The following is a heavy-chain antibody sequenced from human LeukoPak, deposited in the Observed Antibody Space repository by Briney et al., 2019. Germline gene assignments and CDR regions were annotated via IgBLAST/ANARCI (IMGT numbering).Heavy chain of an antibody. J-gene: IGHJ4*02. V-gene: IGHV3-30-3*01. Sequence: GGSLRLSCAASGFTSSSYAMHWVRQAPGKGLEWVAVISYDGSNKYYADSVKGRFTISRDNSKNTLYLQMNSLRAEDTAVYYCARGQEVVVTHIDYWGQGTLVTVSS. CDR1: GFTSSSYA. CDR3: ARGQEVVVTHIDY. D-gene: IGHD3-22*01. CDR2: ISYDGSNK.